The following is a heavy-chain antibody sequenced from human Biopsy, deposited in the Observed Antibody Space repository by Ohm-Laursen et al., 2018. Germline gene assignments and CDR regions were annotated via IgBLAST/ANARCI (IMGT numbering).Heavy chain of an antibody. D-gene: IGHD3-3*01. V-gene: IGHV4-39*07. CDR3: AKGITVYGVVLPYYFDD. Sequence: GTLSLTCTVSGGSISSSSTYYWAWLRPPPGKGLEWIGSIYNTETTFYNPSLKSRVTISVDPSKNQFSLKLNAVTAADTAVYYCAKGITVYGVVLPYYFDDWGQGTLVTVSS. J-gene: IGHJ4*02. CDR1: GGSISSSSTYY. CDR2: IYNTETT.